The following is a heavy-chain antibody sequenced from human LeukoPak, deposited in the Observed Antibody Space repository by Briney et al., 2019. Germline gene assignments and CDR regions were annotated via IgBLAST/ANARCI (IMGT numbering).Heavy chain of an antibody. CDR1: GFTFSSYA. CDR2: ISYDGSNK. Sequence: GGSLRLSCAASGFTFSSYAMHWVRQAPGKGLEWVAVISYDGSNKYYADSVKGRFTISRDNSKNTLYLQMNSLRAEDTAVYYCATMQWLEGVDWFDPWGQGTLVTVSS. V-gene: IGHV3-30-3*01. CDR3: ATMQWLEGVDWFDP. D-gene: IGHD6-19*01. J-gene: IGHJ5*02.